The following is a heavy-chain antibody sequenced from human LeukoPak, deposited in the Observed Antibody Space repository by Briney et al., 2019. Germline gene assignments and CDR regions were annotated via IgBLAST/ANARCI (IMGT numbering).Heavy chain of an antibody. CDR2: INPNSGCT. J-gene: IGHJ4*02. D-gene: IGHD3-9*01. CDR3: ARDRAYGDIVTGLPVFDY. V-gene: IGHV1-2*02. Sequence: ASVKVSCKASGYTFTGYYMHWVRQAPGQGLEWMGWINPNSGCTNYAQKFQGRVTMTRDTSISTAYMELSRLRSDDTRVYYCARDRAYGDIVTGLPVFDYWGEGTLVTVSS. CDR1: GYTFTGYY.